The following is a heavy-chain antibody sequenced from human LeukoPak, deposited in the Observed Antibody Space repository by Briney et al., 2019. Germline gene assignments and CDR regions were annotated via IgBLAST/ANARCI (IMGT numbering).Heavy chain of an antibody. V-gene: IGHV3-11*01. D-gene: IGHD6-13*01. J-gene: IGHJ6*03. CDR2: ISSSGSTI. CDR1: GFTFSDYY. CDR3: ARVSYSSSWYYYYYYMDV. Sequence: GGSLRLSCAASGFTFSDYYMSWIRQAPGKGLEWVSYISSSGSTIYYADSVKGRFTISRDNAKNSLYLQMNSLRAEDTAVHYCARVSYSSSWYYYYYYMDVWGKGTTVTVSS.